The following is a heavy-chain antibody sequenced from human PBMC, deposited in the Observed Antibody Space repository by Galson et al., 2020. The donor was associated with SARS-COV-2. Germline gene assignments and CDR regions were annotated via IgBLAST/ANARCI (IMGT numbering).Heavy chain of an antibody. J-gene: IGHJ4*02. D-gene: IGHD2-2*01. CDR2: IRSKAYGGTT. CDR1: GFTFGDYA. V-gene: IGHV3-49*03. CDR3: AKGPNSYSSNWFGIDY. Sequence: GGSLRLSCTASGFTFGDYAMSWFRQAPGKGLEWVGFIRSKAYGGTTEYAASVKGRFTISRDNAKNSLYLQMSSLKTEDTAMYYCAKGPNSYSSNWFGIDYWGQGTLVTVSS.